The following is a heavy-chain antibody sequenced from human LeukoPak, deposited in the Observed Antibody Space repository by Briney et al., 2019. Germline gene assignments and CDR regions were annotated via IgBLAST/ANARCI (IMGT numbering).Heavy chain of an antibody. CDR2: IGGTGNYI. CDR1: GFTVSSNY. V-gene: IGHV3-21*01. J-gene: IGHJ4*02. CDR3: TRGAVQGFGDY. D-gene: IGHD3-10*02. Sequence: GGSLRLSCAASGFTVSSNYMSWVRQAPGKGLEWVASIGGTGNYIYYADSVKGRFTISRDNAKNSLYLQMNSLKADDTAVYYCTRGAVQGFGDYWGQGTLVTVSS.